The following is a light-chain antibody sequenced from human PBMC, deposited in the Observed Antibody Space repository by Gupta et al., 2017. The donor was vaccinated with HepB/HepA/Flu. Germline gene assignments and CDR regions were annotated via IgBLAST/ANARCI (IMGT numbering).Light chain of an antibody. CDR2: DVN. CDR3: CSYAGDSSEV. J-gene: IGLJ1*01. Sequence: QSALTQPPSVSGSPGQSVTISCTGTSSDVGGYNSVSWYQQHPGKAPKLMIYDVNKRPSGVPDRFSGSKSGNTASLTISGLQAEDEADYYCCSYAGDSSEVFGSGTKLTVL. V-gene: IGLV2-11*01. CDR1: SSDVGGYNS.